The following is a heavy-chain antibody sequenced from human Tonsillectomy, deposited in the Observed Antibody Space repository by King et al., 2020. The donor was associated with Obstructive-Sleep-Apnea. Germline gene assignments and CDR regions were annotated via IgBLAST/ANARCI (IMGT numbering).Heavy chain of an antibody. CDR3: ARPIAVTGTAIDY. CDR2: ISYDGSNK. J-gene: IGHJ4*02. CDR1: GFTFSNYA. Sequence: VQLVESGGGVVQPGRSLRLSCSASGFTFSNYAIHCVRQAPGKGLEWVAVISYDGSNKYYADSVKGRVTISRDNSKNTLDLQMNSLRAEDTAVYYCARPIAVTGTAIDYWGQGTLVTVSS. D-gene: IGHD6-19*01. V-gene: IGHV3-30-3*01.